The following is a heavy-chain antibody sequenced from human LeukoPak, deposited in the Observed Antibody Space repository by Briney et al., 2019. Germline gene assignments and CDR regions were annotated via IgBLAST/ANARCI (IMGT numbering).Heavy chain of an antibody. CDR3: ARDYRYYYDSSGRDWFDP. Sequence: GASVKVSCKASGYTFTSYYMHWVRQAPGQGLEWMGWINPNSGGTNYAQKFQGRVTMTRDTSISTAYMELSRLRSDDTAVYYCARDYRYYYDSSGRDWFDPWGQGTLVTVSS. J-gene: IGHJ5*02. CDR1: GYTFTSYY. CDR2: INPNSGGT. V-gene: IGHV1-2*02. D-gene: IGHD3-22*01.